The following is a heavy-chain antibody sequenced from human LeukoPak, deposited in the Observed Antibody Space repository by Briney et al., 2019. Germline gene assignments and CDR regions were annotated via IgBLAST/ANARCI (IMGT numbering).Heavy chain of an antibody. J-gene: IGHJ6*02. CDR2: IWYGGSNK. D-gene: IGHD2-15*01. CDR1: GFTFSSYG. Sequence: GRSLRLSCAASGFTFSSYGMHWVRQAPGKGLEWVAVIWYGGSNKDYADSVKGRFTISRDNSKNTLYLQMNSLRAEDTAVYYCARPYCSGGSCRLSGMDVWGQGTTVTVSS. V-gene: IGHV3-33*01. CDR3: ARPYCSGGSCRLSGMDV.